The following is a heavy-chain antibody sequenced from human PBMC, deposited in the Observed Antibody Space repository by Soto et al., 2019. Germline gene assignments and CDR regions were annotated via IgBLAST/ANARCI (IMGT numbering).Heavy chain of an antibody. CDR3: ARDSPIGSTFSGYNAIDH. Sequence: QVQLVQSGAEVKKPGSSVKVSCKTSGGTFSNDIITWVRQAPGQGLEWMGRIIPVLDTANYAQKFQGRVTITADKSTGTAYMELNSLRSEDTAVYYCARDSPIGSTFSGYNAIDHWGQGTLVSVSS. D-gene: IGHD5-12*01. CDR2: IIPVLDTA. V-gene: IGHV1-69*08. CDR1: GGTFSNDI. J-gene: IGHJ4*02.